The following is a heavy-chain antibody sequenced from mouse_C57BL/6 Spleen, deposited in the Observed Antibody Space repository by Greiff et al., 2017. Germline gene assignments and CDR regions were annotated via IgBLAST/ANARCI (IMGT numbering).Heavy chain of an antibody. J-gene: IGHJ3*01. CDR2: ISSGGSYT. CDR3: ESHSGTGSWFAY. D-gene: IGHD4-1*01. V-gene: IGHV5-6*01. Sequence: EVKLVESGGDLVKPGGSLKLSCAASGFTFSSYGMSWVRQTPDKRLEWVATISSGGSYTYYPDSVKGRVTISRDNAKNTLYLQMSSLKSEDTAMYYCESHSGTGSWFAYWGQWPLVTVSA. CDR1: GFTFSSYG.